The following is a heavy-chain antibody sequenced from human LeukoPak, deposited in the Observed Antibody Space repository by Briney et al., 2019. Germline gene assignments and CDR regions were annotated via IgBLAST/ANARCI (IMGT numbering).Heavy chain of an antibody. V-gene: IGHV5-51*01. D-gene: IGHD2-2*01. CDR3: ARPYQPGD. Sequence: GESLKISCKASGYSFNTFWIAWVRQMPGKGPEWMGIIYPGDSETRYSPSFQGQVTISVDKSISTAYLQWSSLKASDTAMYYCARPYQPGDWGQGTLVTVSS. CDR2: IYPGDSET. CDR1: GYSFNTFW. J-gene: IGHJ4*02.